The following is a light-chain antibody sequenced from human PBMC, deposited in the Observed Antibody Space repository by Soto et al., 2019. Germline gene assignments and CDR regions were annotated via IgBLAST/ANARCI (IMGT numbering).Light chain of an antibody. Sequence: IQLTQSPSSLSASVGDRVTITCRASQGISSYLAWYQQKPGKAPKLLIYAASTLQSGVPSRFSGSGSGTEFTLPISSLQPEDFATYYCQQLNSYRGFTFGPGTKVDIK. V-gene: IGKV1-9*01. CDR1: QGISSY. CDR3: QQLNSYRGFT. J-gene: IGKJ3*01. CDR2: AAS.